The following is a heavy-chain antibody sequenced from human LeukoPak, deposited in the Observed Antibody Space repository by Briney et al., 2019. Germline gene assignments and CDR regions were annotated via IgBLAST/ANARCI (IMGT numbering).Heavy chain of an antibody. CDR3: AREVAVGGWYYFDY. CDR1: GFTFSDYY. Sequence: GGSLRLSCAASGFTFSDYYMSWIRQAPGKGLEWVSSISSSSSYIYYADSVKGRFTISRDNAKNSLYLQMNSLRAEDTAVYYCAREVAVGGWYYFDYWGQGTLVTVSS. V-gene: IGHV3-11*06. D-gene: IGHD1-26*01. CDR2: ISSSSSYI. J-gene: IGHJ4*02.